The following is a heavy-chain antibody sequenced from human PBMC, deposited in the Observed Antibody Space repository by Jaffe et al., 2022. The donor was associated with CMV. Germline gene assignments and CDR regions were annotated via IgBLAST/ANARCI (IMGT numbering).Heavy chain of an antibody. J-gene: IGHJ4*02. D-gene: IGHD6-19*01. CDR2: IKQDGSEK. CDR1: GFTFSSYW. CDR3: ARAKRGDAVAASGDY. Sequence: EVQLVESGGGLVQPGGSLRLSCAASGFTFSSYWMSWVRQAPGKGLEWVANIKQDGSEKYYVDSVKGRFTISRDNAKNSLYLQMNSLRAEDTAVYYCARAKRGDAVAASGDYWGQGTLVTVSS. V-gene: IGHV3-7*01.